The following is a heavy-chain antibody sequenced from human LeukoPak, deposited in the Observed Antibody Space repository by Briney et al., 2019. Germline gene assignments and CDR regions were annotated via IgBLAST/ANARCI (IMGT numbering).Heavy chain of an antibody. Sequence: SETLSLTCTVSGGSISSYYWSWIRQPPGKGLEWIGYIYYSGSTNYNPSLKSGVTISVDTSKNQFSLKLSSVTAADTAVYYCARDGGIAARSLDYWGQGTLVTVSS. D-gene: IGHD6-6*01. CDR1: GGSISSYY. CDR3: ARDGGIAARSLDY. V-gene: IGHV4-59*01. J-gene: IGHJ4*02. CDR2: IYYSGST.